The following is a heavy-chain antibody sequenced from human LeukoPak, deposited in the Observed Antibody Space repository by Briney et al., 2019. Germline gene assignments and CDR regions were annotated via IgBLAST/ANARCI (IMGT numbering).Heavy chain of an antibody. CDR2: INSDGNST. CDR3: VRALGGSGDY. D-gene: IGHD3-16*01. Sequence: GGSLRLSCAASGFTFSANWMHWVRQAPGKGLVWVSRINSDGNSTSYAESVKGRFTISRDNAKNTLYLQMNSLRGENTAVYYCVRALGGSGDYCGQGTLVTVSS. V-gene: IGHV3-74*01. CDR1: GFTFSANW. J-gene: IGHJ4*02.